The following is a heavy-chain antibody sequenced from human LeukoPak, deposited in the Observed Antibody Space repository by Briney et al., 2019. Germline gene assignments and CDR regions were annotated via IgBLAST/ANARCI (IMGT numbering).Heavy chain of an antibody. J-gene: IGHJ5*02. CDR1: GFTFSNYA. Sequence: GGSLRLSCAGSGFTFSNYAMTWVRQAPGKGLEWVSAISGSGGSTYYADSVKGRFTISRDNSKNTLYLQMNSLRAEDTAVYYCAKDRFKDWEGINWFDPWGQGTLVTVSS. CDR2: ISGSGGST. D-gene: IGHD1-26*01. CDR3: AKDRFKDWEGINWFDP. V-gene: IGHV3-23*01.